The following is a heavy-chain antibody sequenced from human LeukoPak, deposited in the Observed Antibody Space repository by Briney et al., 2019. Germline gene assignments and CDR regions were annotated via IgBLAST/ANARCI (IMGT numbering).Heavy chain of an antibody. CDR2: IRSKANSYAT. J-gene: IGHJ4*02. D-gene: IGHD2-2*01. V-gene: IGHV3-73*01. CDR3: TRRAGGCSSSSCYDY. Sequence: GEPLKLSCAASVFTFSDSAMRWVRQASGKGLEWVGRIRSKANSYATAYGASVKGRFTISRDESKKTAYLQMNSLKTEDTAVYFCTRRAGGCSSSSCYDYWGQGILVTVSS. CDR1: VFTFSDSA.